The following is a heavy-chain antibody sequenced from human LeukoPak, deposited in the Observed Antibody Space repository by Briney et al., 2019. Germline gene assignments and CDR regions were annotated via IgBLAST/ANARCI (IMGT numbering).Heavy chain of an antibody. CDR1: GYSFTSYW. J-gene: IGHJ6*03. Sequence: GESLEISCKGSGYSFTSYWIGWVRQMPGKGLEWMGIIYPGDSDTRYSPSFQGQVTISADKSISTAYLQWSSLKASDTAMYYCARSFYYDSSGYLVWYMDVWGKGTTVTISS. D-gene: IGHD3-22*01. CDR3: ARSFYYDSSGYLVWYMDV. V-gene: IGHV5-51*01. CDR2: IYPGDSDT.